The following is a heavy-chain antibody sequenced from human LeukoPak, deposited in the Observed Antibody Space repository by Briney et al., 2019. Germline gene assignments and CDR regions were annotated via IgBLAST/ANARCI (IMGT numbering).Heavy chain of an antibody. J-gene: IGHJ4*02. D-gene: IGHD6-13*01. CDR2: INHSGST. CDR1: GGSFSGYY. CDR3: ARGYIAAAGKPFDY. Sequence: SETLSLACAVYGGSFSGYYWSWIRQPPGKGLEWIGEINHSGSTNYNPSLKSRVTISVDTSKNQFSLKLSSVTAADTAVYYCARGYIAAAGKPFDYWGQGTLVTVSS. V-gene: IGHV4-34*01.